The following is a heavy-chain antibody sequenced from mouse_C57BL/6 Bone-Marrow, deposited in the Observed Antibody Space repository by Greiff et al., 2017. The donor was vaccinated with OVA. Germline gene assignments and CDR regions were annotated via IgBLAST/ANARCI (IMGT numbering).Heavy chain of an antibody. V-gene: IGHV14-1*01. D-gene: IGHD3-2*02. J-gene: IGHJ3*01. CDR1: GFNIKDYY. CDR3: TADSSGYVTY. CDR2: IDPEDGDT. Sequence: VHVKQSGAELVRPGASVKLSCTASGFNIKDYYMHWVKQRPEQGLEWIGRIDPEDGDTEYAPKFQGKATMTADTSSNTAYLQLSSLTSEDTAVYYCTADSSGYVTYWGQGTLVTVSA.